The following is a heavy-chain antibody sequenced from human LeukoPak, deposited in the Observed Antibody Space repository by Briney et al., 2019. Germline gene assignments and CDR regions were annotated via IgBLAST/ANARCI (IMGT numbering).Heavy chain of an antibody. CDR3: ARLGYGYDFWSGYSQRWFDP. J-gene: IGHJ5*02. Sequence: SETLSLTCTVSGGSITSGAYCWSWIRQHPGKGLEWIGYVCHDGGTSYNPSLKSRVTISVDTSKNQFSLKLSSVTAADTAVYYCARLGYGYDFWSGYSQRWFDPWGQGTLVTVSS. D-gene: IGHD3-3*01. V-gene: IGHV4-39*01. CDR2: VCHDGGT. CDR1: GGSITSGAYC.